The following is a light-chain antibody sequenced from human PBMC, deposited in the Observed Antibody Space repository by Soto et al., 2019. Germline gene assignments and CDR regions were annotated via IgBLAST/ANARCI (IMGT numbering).Light chain of an antibody. CDR1: QRISTS. CDR2: GAS. CDR3: QQSYSMPLT. J-gene: IGKJ4*01. Sequence: DIQMTQSPSSLSAAVGDRVAITCRASQRISTSLNWYQQRPGKSPELLIYGASDLQSGAPSRFSVLGSGTDFTLIISNLQPEDFATYYCQQSYSMPLTFGGGTKVEIK. V-gene: IGKV1-39*01.